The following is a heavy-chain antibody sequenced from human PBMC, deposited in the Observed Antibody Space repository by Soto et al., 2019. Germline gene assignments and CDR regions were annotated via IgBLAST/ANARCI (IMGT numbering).Heavy chain of an antibody. CDR3: AREYGMDV. J-gene: IGHJ6*02. CDR2: ISSSSSYI. V-gene: IGHV3-21*05. Sequence: EVQLVESGGGLVQPGGSLRLSCVASEFTFSSFEMNWVRQVPGKGLEWVSYISSSSSYIYYADSVKGRFTISRDNAKNSLYLQMNSLRAEDTAVYYCAREYGMDVWGQGTTVTVSS. CDR1: EFTFSSFE.